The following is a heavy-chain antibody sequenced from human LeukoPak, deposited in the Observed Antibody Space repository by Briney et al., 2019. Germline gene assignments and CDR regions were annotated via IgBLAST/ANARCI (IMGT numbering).Heavy chain of an antibody. Sequence: GGSLRLSCAVSGFTFRSYGMHWVPQAPGKGLGWVAFIRYDGSNKYYADSVKGRFTISRDNSKNTLYLQMNSLRAEDTAVYYCAKDADKVYDILTGPSIWGQGTMVTVSS. V-gene: IGHV3-30*02. CDR2: IRYDGSNK. CDR1: GFTFRSYG. J-gene: IGHJ3*02. CDR3: AKDADKVYDILTGPSI. D-gene: IGHD3-9*01.